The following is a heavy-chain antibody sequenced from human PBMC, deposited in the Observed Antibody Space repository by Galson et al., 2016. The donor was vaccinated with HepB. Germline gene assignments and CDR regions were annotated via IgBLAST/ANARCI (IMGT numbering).Heavy chain of an antibody. CDR1: GFTFSSHS. D-gene: IGHD6-19*01. J-gene: IGHJ4*02. V-gene: IGHV3-21*01. Sequence: SLRLSCAASGFTFSSHSMDWVRQAPGKGLEWVSSISSGGNYIYYADSVRGRFTISRDNAKNSLYLQMNSLRDEDTAVYYCAREELTVAGPYKYWGQGTLVTVSS. CDR3: AREELTVAGPYKY. CDR2: ISSGGNYI.